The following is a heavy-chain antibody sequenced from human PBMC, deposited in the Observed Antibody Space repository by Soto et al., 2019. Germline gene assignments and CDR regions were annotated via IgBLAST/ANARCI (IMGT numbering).Heavy chain of an antibody. CDR2: IYYSGST. CDR3: ERVTAAAGLGWFDP. J-gene: IGHJ5*02. CDR1: GGSISSYY. D-gene: IGHD6-13*01. Sequence: SETLSLTCTVSGGSISSYYWSWIRQPPGKGLEWIGYIYYSGSTNYNPSLKSRVTISVDTSKNQFYLKLSSVTAADTAVYYCERVTAAAGLGWFDPWGQGTLVTVSS. V-gene: IGHV4-59*01.